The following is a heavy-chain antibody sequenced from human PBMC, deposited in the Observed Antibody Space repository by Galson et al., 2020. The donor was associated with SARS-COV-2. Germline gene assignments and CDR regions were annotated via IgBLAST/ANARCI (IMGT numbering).Heavy chain of an antibody. CDR2: ISWNSGSI. V-gene: IGHV3-9*01. CDR1: GFTFDDYA. Sequence: GGSLRLSCAASGFTFDDYAMHWVRQAPGKGLEWVSGISWNSGSIGYADSVKGRFTISRDNAKNSLYLQMNSLRAEDTALYYCAKDMRRFRAAAGIYDYWGQGTLVTVSS. CDR3: AKDMRRFRAAAGIYDY. D-gene: IGHD6-13*01. J-gene: IGHJ4*02.